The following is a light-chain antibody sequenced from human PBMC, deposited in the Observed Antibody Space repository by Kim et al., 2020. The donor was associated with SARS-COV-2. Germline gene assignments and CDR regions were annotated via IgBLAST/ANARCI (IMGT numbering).Light chain of an antibody. CDR2: DAS. J-gene: IGKJ2*01. CDR1: RSLDKY. CDR3: QQYRSYPMFT. V-gene: IGKV1-5*01. Sequence: DVQMTQSPSSLSASVGDRVTITCRASRSLDKYLAWYQQKPGQAPNLLIYDASTLESGVPARFSGSGSGTEFTLTISGLQPDDFATYYCQQYRSYPMFTFGQGTKLEI.